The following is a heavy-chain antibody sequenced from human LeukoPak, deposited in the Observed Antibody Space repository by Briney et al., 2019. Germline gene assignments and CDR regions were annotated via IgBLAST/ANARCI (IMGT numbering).Heavy chain of an antibody. CDR2: IYTSGST. V-gene: IGHV4-4*07. CDR3: ARDGDVDLVAKVFDY. J-gene: IGHJ4*02. CDR1: GGSISRYY. Sequence: SETLSLTCTVSGGSISRYYWSWIRQPAGKRLEWIGCIYTSGSTNYNPSLKSRVTISVDTSKNQFSLKLSSVTAADTAVYYCARDGDVDLVAKVFDYWGQGTLVTVSS. D-gene: IGHD5-12*01.